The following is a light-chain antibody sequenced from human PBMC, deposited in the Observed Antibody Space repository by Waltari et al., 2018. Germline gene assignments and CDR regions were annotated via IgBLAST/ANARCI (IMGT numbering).Light chain of an antibody. V-gene: IGLV3-19*01. Sequence: SSELTQDPAVSVALGQTVRITCQGDSLRSYYPSWYQQKPGQAPVLVIYGKNTRPSGIPDRFSGSTSGNTASLTISGAHAEDEADYYCNSRDTSGNHVVFGGGTKLTVL. J-gene: IGLJ2*01. CDR3: NSRDTSGNHVV. CDR2: GKN. CDR1: SLRSYY.